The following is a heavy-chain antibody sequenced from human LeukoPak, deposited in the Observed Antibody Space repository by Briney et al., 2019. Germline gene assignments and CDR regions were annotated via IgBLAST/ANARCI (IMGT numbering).Heavy chain of an antibody. CDR2: ISYDGSNK. D-gene: IGHD5-24*01. Sequence: GGSLRLSCAASGFTFSSYAMHWVRQAPGKGLEWVAVISYDGSNKYYADSVKGRFTISRDNSKNTLYLQMNSLRAKDTAVYYCARVFKNGSPFDYWGQGTLVTVSS. CDR1: GFTFSSYA. CDR3: ARVFKNGSPFDY. J-gene: IGHJ4*02. V-gene: IGHV3-30-3*01.